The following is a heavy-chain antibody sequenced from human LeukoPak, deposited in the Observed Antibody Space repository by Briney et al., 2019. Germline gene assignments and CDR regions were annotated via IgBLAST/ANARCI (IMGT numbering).Heavy chain of an antibody. CDR1: GFTFNSYG. CDR3: ARASGPFDY. CDR2: IWYDGSNK. J-gene: IGHJ4*02. D-gene: IGHD1-14*01. Sequence: GRSLRLSGAGSGFTFNSYGLHWVRQAPGKGLEWVAVIWYDGSNKYYADSVKGRFTISRDNSKNTLYLQMTSLRADDTALYYCARASGPFDYWGQGSLVTVSS. V-gene: IGHV3-33*01.